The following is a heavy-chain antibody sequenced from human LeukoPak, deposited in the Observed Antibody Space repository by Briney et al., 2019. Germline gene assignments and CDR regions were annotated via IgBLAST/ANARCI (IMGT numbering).Heavy chain of an antibody. D-gene: IGHD3-9*01. J-gene: IGHJ6*02. CDR2: IYTSGST. CDR1: GGSISSYY. CDR3: AREFYDILTGYDGMDV. V-gene: IGHV4-4*07. Sequence: PSETLSLTCTVSGGSISSYYWSWIRQPAGKGLEWIGRIYTSGSTNYNPSLKSRGTMSVDTSKNQFSLKLSSVPAADTAVYYCAREFYDILTGYDGMDVWGQGTTVTVSS.